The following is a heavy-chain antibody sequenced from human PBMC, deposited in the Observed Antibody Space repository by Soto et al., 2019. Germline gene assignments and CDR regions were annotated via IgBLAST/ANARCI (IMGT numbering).Heavy chain of an antibody. D-gene: IGHD2-15*01. V-gene: IGHV4-4*07. CDR2: IYSGGNT. J-gene: IGHJ4*02. CDR1: GGSLSGYY. Sequence: QVQLQESGPGLVKPSETLSLTCTVSGGSLSGYYWSWIRQSAGRGLEWIGRIYSGGNTNFNPSLNGRATLSLDTSRNQFSLRLSSVTAADTAVFFCARDRPSCCWQNADRLDHWGEGTLVTVSS. CDR3: ARDRPSCCWQNADRLDH.